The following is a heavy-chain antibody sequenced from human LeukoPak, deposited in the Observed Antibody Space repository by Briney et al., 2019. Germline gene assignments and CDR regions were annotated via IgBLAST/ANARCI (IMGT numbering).Heavy chain of an antibody. Sequence: GGSLRLSCAASGFTFSDYYMSWIRQAPGKGLEWVSYISSSGRTIYYADSVKGRFTISRDNAKNSLYLQMNSLRDEDTAVYYCACRFCSSASCPANFDYRGQGTLVTVSS. CDR2: ISSSGRTI. CDR1: GFTFSDYY. V-gene: IGHV3-11*01. CDR3: ACRFCSSASCPANFDY. J-gene: IGHJ4*02. D-gene: IGHD2-2*01.